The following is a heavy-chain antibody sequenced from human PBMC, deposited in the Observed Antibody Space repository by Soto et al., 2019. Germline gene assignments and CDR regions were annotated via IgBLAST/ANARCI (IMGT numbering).Heavy chain of an antibody. CDR1: GGSISNGDYY. CDR3: ARVNGGRELRIFDY. J-gene: IGHJ4*02. CDR2: IYYSGST. D-gene: IGHD1-26*01. V-gene: IGHV4-30-4*01. Sequence: PSETLSLTCTVSGGSISNGDYYWSWIRQPPGKGLEWIGYIYYSGSTYYNPSLKSRVTISVDTSKNQFSLKLSSVTAADTAVYYCARVNGGRELRIFDYWGQGTLVTVSS.